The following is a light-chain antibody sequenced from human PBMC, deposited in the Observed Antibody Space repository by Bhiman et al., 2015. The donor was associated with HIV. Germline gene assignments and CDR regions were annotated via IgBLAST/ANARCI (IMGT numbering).Light chain of an antibody. CDR1: SSNIGAGYD. J-gene: IGLJ2*01. V-gene: IGLV1-50*01. CDR3: AAWDDSLGVV. Sequence: QSALTQPPSVSGAPGQRVTISCTGSSSNIGAGYDVHWYQHLPGTAPKLLIYGNSNRPSGVPDRFSGSKSGTSASLAISGLRSEDEADYYCAAWDDSLGVVFGGGTKLTVL. CDR2: GNS.